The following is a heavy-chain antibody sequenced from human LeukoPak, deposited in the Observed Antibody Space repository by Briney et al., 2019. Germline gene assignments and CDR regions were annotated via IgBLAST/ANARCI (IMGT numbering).Heavy chain of an antibody. J-gene: IGHJ3*02. CDR3: SRLVGDGYNLGAFDI. V-gene: IGHV4-39*01. Sequence: SETLSLTCTVSGGSISSSSYYWGWIRQPPGKGLEWIGSIYYSGSTYYNPSLKSRVTISVDTSKNQFSLKLSSVTAADTAVYYCSRLVGDGYNLGAFDIWGQGTMVTVSS. D-gene: IGHD5-24*01. CDR2: IYYSGST. CDR1: GGSISSSSYY.